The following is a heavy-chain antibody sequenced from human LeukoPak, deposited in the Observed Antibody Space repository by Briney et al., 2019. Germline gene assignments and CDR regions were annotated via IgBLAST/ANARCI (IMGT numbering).Heavy chain of an antibody. CDR3: AREQVLVGGYSYGYDS. J-gene: IGHJ4*02. D-gene: IGHD5-18*01. CDR2: IYYRGRT. CDR1: GGSLRRQY. V-gene: IGHV4-59*11. Sequence: SETLSLTCTVSGGSLRRQYWSWVRQPPGKGPEWIGNIYYRGRTNYNPSLTRRVNISVDTSKNQFSLKLSSVTAVDMAVYYCAREQVLVGGYSYGYDSWGQGTLVTVSS.